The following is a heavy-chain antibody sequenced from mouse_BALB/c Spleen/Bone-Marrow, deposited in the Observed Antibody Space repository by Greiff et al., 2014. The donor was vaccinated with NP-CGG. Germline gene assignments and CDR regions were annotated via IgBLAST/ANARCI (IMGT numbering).Heavy chain of an antibody. CDR2: INPYNDGT. CDR1: GYTFTSYV. CDR3: ARSLYGYDWYFDV. V-gene: IGHV1-14*01. J-gene: IGHJ1*01. Sequence: EVQLQQSGPELVKPGASVKMSCKASGYTFTSYVMHWVKQKPGQGLEWIGNINPYNDGTKYNEKFEGKATLTSDKSSSTAFMELSSLTSEDSAVYYCARSLYGYDWYFDVWGAGTTVTASS. D-gene: IGHD2-2*01.